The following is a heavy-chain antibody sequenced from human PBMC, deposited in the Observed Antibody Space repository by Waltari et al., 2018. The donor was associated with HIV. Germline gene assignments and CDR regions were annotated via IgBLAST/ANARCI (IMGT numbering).Heavy chain of an antibody. Sequence: EVQLVQSGAEVRKSGESLKISCKASGYTCTNYWIAWVRQMSGEGLEWMGIIYPFDSDTRYNPSFEGQITISADKSLATAYLEWSNLNASDAAIYYCARLFYYDTTGYINNAFDIWGQGTVVTVS. CDR3: ARLFYYDTTGYINNAFDI. D-gene: IGHD3-22*01. CDR1: GYTCTNYW. CDR2: IYPFDSDT. V-gene: IGHV5-51*03. J-gene: IGHJ3*02.